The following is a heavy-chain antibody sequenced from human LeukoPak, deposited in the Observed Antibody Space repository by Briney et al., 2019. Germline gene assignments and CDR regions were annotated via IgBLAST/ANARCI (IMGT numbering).Heavy chain of an antibody. CDR3: ARWAYI. J-gene: IGHJ4*02. CDR1: GFTFSSYA. Sequence: GRSLRLSCAASGFTFSSYAMHWVRQAPGKGLEWVAVISYDGSNKYYADSVKGRFTISRDNSKNTLYLQMNSLRAEDTAVYYCARWAYIWGQGTLVTVSP. D-gene: IGHD1-14*01. CDR2: ISYDGSNK. V-gene: IGHV3-30*04.